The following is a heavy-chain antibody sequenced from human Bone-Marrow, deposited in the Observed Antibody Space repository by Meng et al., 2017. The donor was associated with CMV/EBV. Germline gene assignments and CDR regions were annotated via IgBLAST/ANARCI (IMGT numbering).Heavy chain of an antibody. D-gene: IGHD2-2*01. CDR1: GFTFSSYA. CDR3: AREYQLLPLDY. Sequence: GESLKISCAASGFTFSSYAMHWVRQAPGKGLEWVAVISYDGSNKYYADSVKGRFTISRDNSKNTLYLQMNSLRAEDTAVYYCAREYQLLPLDYWGQGTLVTVSS. CDR2: ISYDGSNK. J-gene: IGHJ4*02. V-gene: IGHV3-30*04.